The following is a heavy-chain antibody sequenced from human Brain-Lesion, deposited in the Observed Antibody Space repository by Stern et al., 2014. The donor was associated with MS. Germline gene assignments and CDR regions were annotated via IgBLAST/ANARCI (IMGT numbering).Heavy chain of an antibody. V-gene: IGHV1-2*02. D-gene: IGHD3-3*01. CDR3: ARDQRGITIFGVVTDYYYLGMDV. CDR2: NNPNPGGT. Sequence: VQLVQSGAEVKKPGASVKVSCKTSGYIFTGYYIPWVRQAPGQGLEWMAWNNPNPGGTKYAQKFQGRVTMSRDPSISTAYVELSSLTSDDTAVYYCARDQRGITIFGVVTDYYYLGMDVWGQGTTVTVSS. J-gene: IGHJ6*02. CDR1: GYIFTGYY.